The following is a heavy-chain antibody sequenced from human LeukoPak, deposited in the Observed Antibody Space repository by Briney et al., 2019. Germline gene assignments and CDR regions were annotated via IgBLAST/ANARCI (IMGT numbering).Heavy chain of an antibody. D-gene: IGHD4/OR15-4a*01. Sequence: GGSLRLSCAASGFTFSNYGIHWVRQAPGKGLEWVAFIQYDGSNKYYADSVKGRFTISRDNSKNTLYLQMNSLRAEDTAVYYCARRAGAYSHPYDYWGQGTLVTVSS. CDR1: GFTFSNYG. J-gene: IGHJ4*02. V-gene: IGHV3-30*12. CDR2: IQYDGSNK. CDR3: ARRAGAYSHPYDY.